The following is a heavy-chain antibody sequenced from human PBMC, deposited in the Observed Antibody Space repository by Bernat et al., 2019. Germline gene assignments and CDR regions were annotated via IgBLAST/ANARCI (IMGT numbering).Heavy chain of an antibody. CDR3: ARVFRSTLYFYYGMDV. V-gene: IGHV3-48*03. D-gene: IGHD1-1*01. CDR1: GFTFNSYE. CDR2: ISSSGSSI. J-gene: IGHJ6*02. Sequence: EVQLVESGGGLVQPGGSLRLSCAASGFTFNSYELNWVRQAPGKGLEWVSYISSSGSSIYYAYSVKGRFTISRDNAKNSLFLQMNSMRAEDTAVYYCARVFRSTLYFYYGMDVWGQGTTVTVSS.